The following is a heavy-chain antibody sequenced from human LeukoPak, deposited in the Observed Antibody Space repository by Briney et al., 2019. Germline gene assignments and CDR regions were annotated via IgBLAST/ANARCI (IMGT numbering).Heavy chain of an antibody. CDR1: GGSLSGYY. V-gene: IGHV4-34*01. CDR2: INHSGST. J-gene: IGHJ5*02. Sequence: PSETLSLTCAVYGGSLSGYYWSWIRQPPGKGPEWIGEINHSGSTNYNPSLKSRVTISVDTSKNQFSLKLSSVTAADTAVYYCARVYSNYVGWFDPWGQGTLVTVSS. CDR3: ARVYSNYVGWFDP. D-gene: IGHD4-11*01.